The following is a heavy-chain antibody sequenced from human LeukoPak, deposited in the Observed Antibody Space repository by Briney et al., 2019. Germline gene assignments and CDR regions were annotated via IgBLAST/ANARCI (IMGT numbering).Heavy chain of an antibody. CDR1: GGTFSSYA. Sequence: SVKVSCKASGGTFSSYAISWVRQAPGQGLEWMGGIIPIFGTANYAQKFQGRVTITADKSTSTAYMELCSLRSEDTAVYYCAGGYSGYDSAVNAFDIWGQGTMVTVSS. D-gene: IGHD5-12*01. V-gene: IGHV1-69*06. J-gene: IGHJ3*02. CDR3: AGGYSGYDSAVNAFDI. CDR2: IIPIFGTA.